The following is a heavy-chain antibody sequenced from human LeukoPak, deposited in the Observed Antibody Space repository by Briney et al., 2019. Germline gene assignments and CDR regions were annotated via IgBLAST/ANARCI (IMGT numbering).Heavy chain of an antibody. CDR1: GFTFSTHS. V-gene: IGHV3-21*01. Sequence: TAGGSLRLSCAASGFTFSTHSMNWLRLAPGKGLEWVSSISPDSNYIYYVDSVKGRFTISRDNAKSSLYLQMNSLRAEDTAVYYCVRGGYRGFDYEYWGQGALVTVSS. CDR2: ISPDSNYI. D-gene: IGHD5-12*01. J-gene: IGHJ4*02. CDR3: VRGGYRGFDYEY.